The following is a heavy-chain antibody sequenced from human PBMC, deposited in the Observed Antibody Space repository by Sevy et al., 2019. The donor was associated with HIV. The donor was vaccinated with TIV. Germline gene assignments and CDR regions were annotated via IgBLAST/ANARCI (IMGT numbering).Heavy chain of an antibody. V-gene: IGHV3-9*01. CDR3: AKDIGATGIAVVAN. J-gene: IGHJ4*02. Sequence: GGSLRLSCAASGFTFDDFDMHWVRQVPGKGVEWVSGLNRDSGSVAYADSVKGRFTISRDNAKNALFLQMNSLRAEDTALYYCAKDIGATGIAVVANWGQGIQVTVSS. D-gene: IGHD6-19*01. CDR1: GFTFDDFD. CDR2: LNRDSGSV.